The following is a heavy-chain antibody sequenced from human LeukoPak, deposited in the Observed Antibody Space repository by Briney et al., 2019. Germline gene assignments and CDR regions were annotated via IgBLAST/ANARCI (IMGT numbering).Heavy chain of an antibody. V-gene: IGHV1-18*01. CDR1: GYTFTSYG. Sequence: ASVKVSCKASGYTFTSYGISWVRQAPGQGLEWMGWITDYSGNTNYAQKFQGRVTMTTDTSASTAYMELRSLRSDDTAIYYCAKDLESWKFGYGHYYFDYWGQGTLVSVSS. J-gene: IGHJ4*02. CDR2: ITDYSGNT. CDR3: AKDLESWKFGYGHYYFDY. D-gene: IGHD3-16*01.